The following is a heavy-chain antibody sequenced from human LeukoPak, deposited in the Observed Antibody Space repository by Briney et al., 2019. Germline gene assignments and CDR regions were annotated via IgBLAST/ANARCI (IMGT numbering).Heavy chain of an antibody. Sequence: SETLSLTCAVSGGSISTGGYSWSWIRQPPGKTLEWIGYIYDSGRAYYNPSLKSRVTISMDTSKNQFSLKLCSVTAADTAVYYCARRGYYGSGSYYNGGRWFDPWGQGTLVTVSS. J-gene: IGHJ5*02. D-gene: IGHD3-10*01. V-gene: IGHV4-30-4*07. CDR1: GGSISTGGYS. CDR2: IYDSGRA. CDR3: ARRGYYGSGSYYNGGRWFDP.